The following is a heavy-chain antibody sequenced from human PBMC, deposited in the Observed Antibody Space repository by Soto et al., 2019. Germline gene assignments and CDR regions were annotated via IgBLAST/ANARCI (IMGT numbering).Heavy chain of an antibody. CDR1: GFTFSGYS. D-gene: IGHD1-1*01. CDR2: IKQDGSEK. V-gene: IGHV3-7*01. Sequence: QTGGSLRLSCAASGFTFSGYSMSWVRQAPGKGLEWVANIKQDGSEKYYVDSVKGRFTISRDNAKNSLYLQMNSLRADDTAVYYCARQRGCDYWGQGT. CDR3: ARQRGCDY. J-gene: IGHJ4*02.